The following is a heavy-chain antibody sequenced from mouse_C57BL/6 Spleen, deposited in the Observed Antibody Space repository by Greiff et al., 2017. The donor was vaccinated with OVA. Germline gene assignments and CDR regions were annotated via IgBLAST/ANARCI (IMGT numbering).Heavy chain of an antibody. J-gene: IGHJ3*01. D-gene: IGHD1-1*01. CDR1: GYTFTDYY. V-gene: IGHV1-26*01. CDR3: ARPYYYGSTSAWFAD. CDR2: INPNNGGT. Sequence: EVQLQQSGPELVKPGASVKISCKASGYTFTDYYMNWVKQSHGKSLEWIGDINPNNGGTSYNQKFKGKATLTVDKSSSTAYMELRSLTSEDSAVYYCARPYYYGSTSAWFADWGQGTLVTVSA.